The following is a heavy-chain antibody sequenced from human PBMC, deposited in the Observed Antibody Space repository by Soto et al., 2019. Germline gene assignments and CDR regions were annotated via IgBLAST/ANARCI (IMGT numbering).Heavy chain of an antibody. CDR1: GGSFSGYY. D-gene: IGHD3-10*01. CDR2: INHSGST. Sequence: PSETLSLTCAVSGGSFSGYYWSWIRQPPGKGLEWIGEINHSGSTNYNPSLKSRVTTSVDTSKNQFSLKLSSVTAADTAVYYCARGYYGSGSYLDYWGQGTLVTVSS. J-gene: IGHJ4*02. CDR3: ARGYYGSGSYLDY. V-gene: IGHV4-34*01.